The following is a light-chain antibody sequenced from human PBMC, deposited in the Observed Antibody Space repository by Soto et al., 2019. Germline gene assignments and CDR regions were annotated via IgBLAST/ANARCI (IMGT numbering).Light chain of an antibody. CDR3: SSYTSSSTVV. CDR1: SSDVGGYNY. Sequence: QSVLTQPASVSGSPGQSIAISCTGTSSDVGGYNYVSWFQHHPGKAPKLLIYDVSSRPSGVSDRFSGSKSGNTASLTISGLQAEDEADYHCSSYTSSSTVVFGGGTKVTVL. CDR2: DVS. J-gene: IGLJ3*02. V-gene: IGLV2-14*03.